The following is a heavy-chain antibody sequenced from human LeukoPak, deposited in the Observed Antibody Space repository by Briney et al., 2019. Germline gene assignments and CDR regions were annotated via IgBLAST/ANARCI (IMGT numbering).Heavy chain of an antibody. D-gene: IGHD6-13*01. CDR2: ISWNSGTL. J-gene: IGHJ6*02. Sequence: GRSLRLSCAASGFTFHDYAMHWVRQAPGKGPEWVSGISWNSGTLGYADSVKGRFNISRDNAENSLYLQMNTLRTEDTALYYCARTTLPYTSTWPVYYYAMDVWGQGATVTVSS. CDR1: GFTFHDYA. CDR3: ARTTLPYTSTWPVYYYAMDV. V-gene: IGHV3-9*01.